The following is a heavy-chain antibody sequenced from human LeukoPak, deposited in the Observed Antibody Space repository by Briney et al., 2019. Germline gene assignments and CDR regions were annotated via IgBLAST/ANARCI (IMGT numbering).Heavy chain of an antibody. D-gene: IGHD3-9*01. J-gene: IGHJ4*02. CDR3: ARGKGYDILTGYTHEHFFDY. CDR1: GGSFSGYY. V-gene: IGHV4-34*01. Sequence: PSEALSFTCAVSGGSFSGYYWRWIRQPPGKGLEWIGEINHSGSTNYNPSLKSRVTISVDTSKNQFSLKLSSVTAADTAVYYCARGKGYDILTGYTHEHFFDYWGQGTLVTVSS. CDR2: INHSGST.